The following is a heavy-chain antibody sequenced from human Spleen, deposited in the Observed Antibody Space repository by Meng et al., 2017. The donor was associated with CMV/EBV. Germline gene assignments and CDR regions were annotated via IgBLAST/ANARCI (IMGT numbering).Heavy chain of an antibody. J-gene: IGHJ3*02. CDR1: GFTFSSYS. Sequence: GGSLRLSCAASGFTFSSYSMNWVRQAPGKGLEWVSVLYSGGTTYYADSVKGRFTISRDNSKNTLYLQMNSLRADDTAVYFCARDNTIFGVIMGDAFDIWGQGTMVTVSS. CDR2: LYSGGTT. CDR3: ARDNTIFGVIMGDAFDI. D-gene: IGHD3-3*01. V-gene: IGHV3-53*01.